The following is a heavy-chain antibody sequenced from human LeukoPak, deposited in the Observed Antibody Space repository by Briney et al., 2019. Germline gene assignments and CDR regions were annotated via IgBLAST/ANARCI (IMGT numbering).Heavy chain of an antibody. J-gene: IGHJ5*02. D-gene: IGHD1-26*01. CDR3: ARGVVGATNPFAP. CDR2: IYTSGST. V-gene: IGHV4-4*07. CDR1: GGSLSSYY. Sequence: SESLSLTCTVSGGSLSSYYWSWIRQPAGKGREWIGRIYTSGSTNYNPSLTRRVTMSVATPKNKISLKLMSVTAADTAVDYCARGVVGATNPFAPWGQGTLVTVSS.